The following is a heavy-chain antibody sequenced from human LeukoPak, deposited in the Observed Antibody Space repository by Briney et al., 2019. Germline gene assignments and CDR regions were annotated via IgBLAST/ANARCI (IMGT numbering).Heavy chain of an antibody. Sequence: PGGSLRLSCAASGFTFSTFRMHWVRQAPGKGLEWVAVISYDGSNKFYADSVKGRFTVSRDNSKNTLYLQMNSLRVEDTAVYYCASDGYEYDYWGQGTLVSVSS. J-gene: IGHJ4*02. CDR1: GFTFSTFR. CDR3: ASDGYEYDY. V-gene: IGHV3-30-3*01. CDR2: ISYDGSNK. D-gene: IGHD5-12*01.